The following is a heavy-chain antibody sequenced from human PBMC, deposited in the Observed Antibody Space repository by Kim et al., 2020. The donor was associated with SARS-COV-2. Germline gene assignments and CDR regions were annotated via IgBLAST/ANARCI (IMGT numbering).Heavy chain of an antibody. CDR1: GGSISSYY. CDR3: ARTGYDILTGYYTEDY. D-gene: IGHD3-9*01. CDR2: IYYSGST. V-gene: IGHV4-59*01. J-gene: IGHJ4*02. Sequence: SETLSLTCTVSGGSISSYYWSWIRQPPGKGLEWIGYIYYSGSTNYNPSLKSRVTISVDTSKNQFSLKLSSVTAADTAVYYCARTGYDILTGYYTEDYWGQGTLVTVSS.